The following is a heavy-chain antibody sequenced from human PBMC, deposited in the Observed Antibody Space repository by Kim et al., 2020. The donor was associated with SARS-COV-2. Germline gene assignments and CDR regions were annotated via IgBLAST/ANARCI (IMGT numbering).Heavy chain of an antibody. CDR1: GGSISSYY. J-gene: IGHJ2*01. V-gene: IGHV4-59*13. CDR3: ARIGQWLALYWYFDL. CDR2: IYYSGST. D-gene: IGHD6-19*01. Sequence: SETLSLTCTVSGGSISSYYWSWIRQPPGKGLEWIGYIYYSGSTNYNPSLKSRVTISVDTSKNQFSLKLSSVTAADTAVYYCARIGQWLALYWYFDLWGRGTLVTVSS.